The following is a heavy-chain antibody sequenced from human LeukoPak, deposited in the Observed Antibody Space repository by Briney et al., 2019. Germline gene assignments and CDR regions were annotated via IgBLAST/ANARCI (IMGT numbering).Heavy chain of an antibody. J-gene: IGHJ6*04. CDR3: VRDEYRDV. Sequence: SETLSLTCTVSGASINKDYWAWIRQPAGKGLEWIGRIHPSGITHQNPSLRGRVTMSIDASKNQFSLNLSSVTAADTAVYYCVRDEYRDVWGRGTTVTVSS. D-gene: IGHD2/OR15-2a*01. V-gene: IGHV4-4*07. CDR1: GASINKDY. CDR2: IHPSGIT.